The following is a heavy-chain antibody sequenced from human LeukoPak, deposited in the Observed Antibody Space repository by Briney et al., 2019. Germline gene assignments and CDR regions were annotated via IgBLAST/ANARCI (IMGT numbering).Heavy chain of an antibody. CDR3: AREWLGSSWSSGYYYYMDV. CDR1: GFTFSSYA. D-gene: IGHD6-13*01. V-gene: IGHV3-30-3*01. Sequence: GRSLRLSCAASGFTFSSYAMHWVRQAPGKGLEWVAVISYDGSNKYYADSVKGRFTISRDNAKNSLYLQMNSLRAEDTAVYYCAREWLGSSWSSGYYYYMDVWGKGTTVTVSS. CDR2: ISYDGSNK. J-gene: IGHJ6*03.